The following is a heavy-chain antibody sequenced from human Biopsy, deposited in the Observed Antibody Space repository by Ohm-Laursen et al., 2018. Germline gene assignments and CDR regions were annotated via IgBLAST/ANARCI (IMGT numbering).Heavy chain of an antibody. Sequence: ASVKVSCNVSGYTFNAYYIHWMRQAPGQGLEWMGWINPATGETRYAQRFQGRVTMTRDTSVTTAYMQLSSLTSDDTALYYCAKPSGGVSTIGFDPWGQGTQVIVSS. J-gene: IGHJ5*02. V-gene: IGHV1-2*02. CDR3: AKPSGGVSTIGFDP. D-gene: IGHD3-16*01. CDR1: GYTFNAYY. CDR2: INPATGET.